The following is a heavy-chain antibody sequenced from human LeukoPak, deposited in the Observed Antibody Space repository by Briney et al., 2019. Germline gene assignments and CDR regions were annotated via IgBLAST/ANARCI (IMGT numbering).Heavy chain of an antibody. D-gene: IGHD1-1*01. CDR2: IDHSGST. Sequence: SETLSLTCTVSGGSFSRYFWTWIRQTPGKGLEWIGYIDHSGSTNYSPSLQSRVTISIDTSKNQFSLRLSSVTAADTAVYYCARDQGYTTGFDREYWGQGTLVTVSS. CDR3: ARDQGYTTGFDREY. V-gene: IGHV4-59*12. CDR1: GGSFSRYF. J-gene: IGHJ4*02.